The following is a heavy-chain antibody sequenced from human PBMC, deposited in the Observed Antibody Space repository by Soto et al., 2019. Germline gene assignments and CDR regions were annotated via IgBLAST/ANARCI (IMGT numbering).Heavy chain of an antibody. CDR1: GGSLSGATYS. Sequence: SETLSLTCGVSGGSLSGATYSWNWIRQPPGKGLEWIGCIFPSGITYYNPSLKSRVTISIDVSKNQFSLSLRSLTAADTAVYYCARSREFDYWSQGTLVTVSS. V-gene: IGHV4-30-2*01. J-gene: IGHJ4*02. CDR3: ARSREFDY. CDR2: IFPSGIT.